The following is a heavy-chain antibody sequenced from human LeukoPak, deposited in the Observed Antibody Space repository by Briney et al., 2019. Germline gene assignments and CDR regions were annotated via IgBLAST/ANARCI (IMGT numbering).Heavy chain of an antibody. V-gene: IGHV3-48*03. D-gene: IGHD6-25*01. Sequence: GGSLRLSCAASGFTFSSHEMSWVRQAPGKGLEWVSYISSSGDTIYYADSVRGRFTISRDNARNSLYLQMNSLRAEDTAVYYCALDTSGSASPYWGQGTLVTVSS. CDR3: ALDTSGSASPY. J-gene: IGHJ4*02. CDR1: GFTFSSHE. CDR2: ISSSGDTI.